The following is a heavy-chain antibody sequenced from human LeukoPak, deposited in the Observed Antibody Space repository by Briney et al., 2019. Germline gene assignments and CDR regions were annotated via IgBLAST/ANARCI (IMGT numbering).Heavy chain of an antibody. D-gene: IGHD5-18*01. J-gene: IGHJ4*02. CDR2: ISGSGGST. V-gene: IGHV3-23*01. CDR1: GFTFSNYA. Sequence: PGGSLRLSCAASGFTFSNYAMSWVRQAPGKGLEWVSVISGSGGSTYYADSVKGQFTIFRDNSKNTVYLQMNSLRADDTAVYYCAKGDTGMVRRYYFDYWGQGTLVTASS. CDR3: AKGDTGMVRRYYFDY.